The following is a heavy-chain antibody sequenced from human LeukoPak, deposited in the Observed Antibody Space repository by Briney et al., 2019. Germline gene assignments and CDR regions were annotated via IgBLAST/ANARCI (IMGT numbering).Heavy chain of an antibody. CDR1: GFTFSSYA. Sequence: GGSLRLSCAASGFTFSSYAMSWVRQAPGKGLEWVSAISGSGGSTYYADSVKGRFTISRDNSKNTLYLQMNSLRAEDTAVYYCAKFPGADTTLKKDWYFDLWGRGTLVTVSS. J-gene: IGHJ2*01. D-gene: IGHD1-14*01. CDR2: ISGSGGST. CDR3: AKFPGADTTLKKDWYFDL. V-gene: IGHV3-23*01.